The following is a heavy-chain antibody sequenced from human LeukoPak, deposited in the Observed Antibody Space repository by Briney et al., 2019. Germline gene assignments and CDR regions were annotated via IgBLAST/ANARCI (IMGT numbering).Heavy chain of an antibody. CDR3: TRDGWVDY. Sequence: PWRYWRLSCAVSVFTFISYTMNWVRQSPWKGLEWVSSITSISSYINYADSVKGRFTISRYTAKNSLYVQMNSLRAEDTAVYYCTRDGWVDYWGQGTLVTVSS. V-gene: IGHV3-21*01. D-gene: IGHD6-19*01. CDR1: VFTFISYT. CDR2: ITSISSYI. J-gene: IGHJ4*02.